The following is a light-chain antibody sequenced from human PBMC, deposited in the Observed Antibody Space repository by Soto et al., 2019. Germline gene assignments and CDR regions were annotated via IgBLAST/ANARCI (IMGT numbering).Light chain of an antibody. CDR2: DAS. CDR3: QQRSNLPRT. CDR1: QSVSSY. J-gene: IGKJ1*01. V-gene: IGKV3-11*01. Sequence: EIVLTQSPATLSLSPGERATLSCRASQSVSSYLAWYQQKPGQAPRLLIYDASNRAAGIPARFRGSRSGTDSTLTISSHEPEDFAVYYCQQRSNLPRTFGQGTNVEIK.